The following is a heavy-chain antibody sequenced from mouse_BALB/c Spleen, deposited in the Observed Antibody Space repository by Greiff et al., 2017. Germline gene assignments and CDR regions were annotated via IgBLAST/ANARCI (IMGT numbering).Heavy chain of an antibody. J-gene: IGHJ4*01. CDR1: GFTFSDYY. Sequence: EVNVVESGGGLVKPGGSLKLSCAASGFTFSDYYMYWVRQTPEKRLEWVATISDGGSYTYYPDSVKGRFTISRDNAKNNLYLQMSSLKSEDTAMYYCARRGLLRYAMDYWGQGTSVTVSS. V-gene: IGHV5-4*02. CDR2: ISDGGSYT. D-gene: IGHD1-1*01. CDR3: ARRGLLRYAMDY.